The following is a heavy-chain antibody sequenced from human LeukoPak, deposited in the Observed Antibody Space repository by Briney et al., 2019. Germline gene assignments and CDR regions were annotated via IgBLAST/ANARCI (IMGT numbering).Heavy chain of an antibody. J-gene: IGHJ3*02. Sequence: SETLSLTCAVYGGSFSGYYWSWIRQPPGKGLEWIGEINHSGSTNYNPSLKSRVTISVDTSKNQFSLKLSSVTAADTAVYYCARDRDDILTGYPSDAFDIWGQGTMVTVSS. CDR2: INHSGST. V-gene: IGHV4-34*01. CDR3: ARDRDDILTGYPSDAFDI. D-gene: IGHD3-9*01. CDR1: GGSFSGYY.